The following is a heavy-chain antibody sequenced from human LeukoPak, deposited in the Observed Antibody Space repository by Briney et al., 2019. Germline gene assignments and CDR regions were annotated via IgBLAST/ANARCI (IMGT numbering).Heavy chain of an antibody. CDR3: ARGYCSGGSCYSSDY. V-gene: IGHV1-18*01. CDR1: GYTFTSYG. D-gene: IGHD2-15*01. J-gene: IGHJ4*02. Sequence: ASVKVSCKASGYTFTSYGISWVRQAPGQGLEWMGWISAYNGNTNYAQKLQGKVTMTRDTSISTAYMELSRLRSDDTAVYYCARGYCSGGSCYSSDYWGQGTLVTVSS. CDR2: ISAYNGNT.